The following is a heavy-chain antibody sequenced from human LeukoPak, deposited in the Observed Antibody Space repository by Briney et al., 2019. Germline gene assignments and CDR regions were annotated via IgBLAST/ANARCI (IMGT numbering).Heavy chain of an antibody. CDR1: GGSISSYY. Sequence: PSETLSLTCTVSGGSISSYYWSWIRQPPGKGLEWIGYISYSGSTNYNASLKSRVTMSVDTSRNHFSLILSSVTAADTAVYYCVRYVGGTTSDYWGQGTLVTVSS. CDR3: VRYVGGTTSDY. D-gene: IGHD3-16*01. CDR2: ISYSGST. J-gene: IGHJ4*02. V-gene: IGHV4-59*08.